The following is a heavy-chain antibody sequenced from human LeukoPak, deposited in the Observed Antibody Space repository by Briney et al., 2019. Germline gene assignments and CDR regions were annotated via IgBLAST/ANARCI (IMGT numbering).Heavy chain of an antibody. D-gene: IGHD3-3*01. Sequence: PGGSLRLSCVASGFTFSRYGMHWVRQAPGKGLEWVSYISSSGSTIYYADSVKGRFTISRDNAKNSLYLQMNSLRAEDTAVYYCARVWTFDFWSGYYKPDAFDIWGQGTMVTVSS. CDR3: ARVWTFDFWSGYYKPDAFDI. J-gene: IGHJ3*02. CDR1: GFTFSRYG. CDR2: ISSSGSTI. V-gene: IGHV3-48*04.